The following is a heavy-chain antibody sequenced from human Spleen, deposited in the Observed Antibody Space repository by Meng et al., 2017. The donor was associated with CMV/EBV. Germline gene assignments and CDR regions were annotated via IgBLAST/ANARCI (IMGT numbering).Heavy chain of an antibody. D-gene: IGHD4-11*01. CDR1: GFTFSSYS. CDR3: ARATADCFDY. V-gene: IGHV3-21*01. J-gene: IGHJ4*02. CDR2: ISSSSSYI. Sequence: LSCAASGFTFSSYSMNWVRQAPGKGLEWVSSISSSSSYIYYADSVKGRFTITRDNAKNSLYLQMNSLRAEDTAVYYCARATADCFDYWGQGTLVTVSS.